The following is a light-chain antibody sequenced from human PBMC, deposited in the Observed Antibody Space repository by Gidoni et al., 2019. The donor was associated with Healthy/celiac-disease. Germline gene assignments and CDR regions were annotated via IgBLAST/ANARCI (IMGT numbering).Light chain of an antibody. CDR2: GNS. CDR3: QSYDSSLSGSVV. V-gene: IGLV1-40*01. Sequence: QSVLTQPPSVSGAPGQRVTISCTGSSPNIGAGYDVHWYQQHPGTAPKLLIYGNSNPPSGVPGRFSGSKSGTSASRAITGLQAEDEADYYCQSYDSSLSGSVVFGGGTKLTVL. J-gene: IGLJ2*01. CDR1: SPNIGAGYD.